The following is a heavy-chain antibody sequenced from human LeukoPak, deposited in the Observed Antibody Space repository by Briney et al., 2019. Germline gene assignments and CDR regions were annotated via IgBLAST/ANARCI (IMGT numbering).Heavy chain of an antibody. V-gene: IGHV3-11*04. CDR3: ARAKFDSSGYYYRGFDI. Sequence: GGSLRLSCAASGFIFSDYYMGWIRQAPGRGLEWVSYITDNGIKIYYTDSVKGRFTMSRDNAKKSLYLQMNSLRAEDTAVYYCARAKFDSSGYYYRGFDIWGQGTMVTVSS. D-gene: IGHD3-22*01. CDR1: GFIFSDYY. J-gene: IGHJ3*02. CDR2: ITDNGIKI.